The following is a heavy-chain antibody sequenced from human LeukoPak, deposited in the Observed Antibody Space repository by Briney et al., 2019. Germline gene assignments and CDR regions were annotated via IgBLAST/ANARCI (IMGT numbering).Heavy chain of an antibody. D-gene: IGHD6-19*01. V-gene: IGHV4-34*01. CDR1: GVSFSGYY. CDR3: VRGRYSSGWFKDKNWFDP. J-gene: IGHJ5*02. Sequence: SETLSLTCAVYGVSFSGYYWSWIRQPPGKGLEWIGEINHSGTTYYNPSLKSLATISVDTSKNQFSLKLSSVTAADTAVYYCVRGRYSSGWFKDKNWFDPWGQGIPVTVSS. CDR2: INHSGTT.